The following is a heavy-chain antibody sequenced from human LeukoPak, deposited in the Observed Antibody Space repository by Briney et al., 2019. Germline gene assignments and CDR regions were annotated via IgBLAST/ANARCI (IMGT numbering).Heavy chain of an antibody. V-gene: IGHV1-8*03. Sequence: ASVKVSCKASGYTFTSYDINWVRQATGQGLEWMGWMNPNSGNTGYAQKFQGRVIITRKTSISTAYMELSSLRSEDTAVYYCAREPDHGYCSSTSCFKYNWFDPWGQGTLVTVSS. J-gene: IGHJ5*02. CDR1: GYTFTSYD. CDR3: AREPDHGYCSSTSCFKYNWFDP. CDR2: MNPNSGNT. D-gene: IGHD2-2*01.